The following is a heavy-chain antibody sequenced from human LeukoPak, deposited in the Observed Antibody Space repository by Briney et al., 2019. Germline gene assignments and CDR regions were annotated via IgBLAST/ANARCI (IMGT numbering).Heavy chain of an antibody. J-gene: IGHJ1*01. V-gene: IGHV3-7*04. D-gene: IGHD6-19*01. CDR1: GFTFSTDW. CDR2: IKKDGSET. Sequence: GGSLRLSWAASGFTFSTDWMNWVRQAPAKGLEWVATIKKDGSETYYVDFVKGRFTISRDNAKNSVHLQMNSLRAADTAVYCSGGSGWTSEFWGQGTLVTVSS. CDR3: GGSGWTSEF.